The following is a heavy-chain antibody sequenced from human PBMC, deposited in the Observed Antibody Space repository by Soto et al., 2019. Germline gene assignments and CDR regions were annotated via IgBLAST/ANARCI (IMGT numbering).Heavy chain of an antibody. CDR3: ARSPSRYLEY. J-gene: IGHJ4*02. Sequence: EVQLLESGGGLVQPGVSLRLSCAASGFTFSSYAMSWVRQAPGKGLEWLSIISAGGDPTYYAGSVKARFTISRDDSNNTLYLQMNSLRADDTVIYYCARSPSRYLEYWGQGTLVTVSS. CDR2: ISAGGDPT. V-gene: IGHV3-23*01. CDR1: GFTFSSYA.